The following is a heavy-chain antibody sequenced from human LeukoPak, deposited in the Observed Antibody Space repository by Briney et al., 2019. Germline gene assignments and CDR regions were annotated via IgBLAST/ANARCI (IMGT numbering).Heavy chain of an antibody. V-gene: IGHV4-59*12. D-gene: IGHD6-13*01. CDR3: ARHSSSWYSGGYAFDI. CDR2: IYYSGST. CDR1: GGSISSYY. Sequence: SETLSLTCTVSGGSISSYYWSWIRQPPGKGLEWIGYIYYSGSTNYNPSPKSRVTISVDTSKNQFSLKLSSVTAADTAVYYCARHSSSWYSGGYAFDIWGQGTMVTVSS. J-gene: IGHJ3*02.